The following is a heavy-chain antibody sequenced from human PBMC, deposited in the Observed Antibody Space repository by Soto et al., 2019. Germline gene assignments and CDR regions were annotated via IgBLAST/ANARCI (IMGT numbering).Heavy chain of an antibody. Sequence: SETLSLTYFVSGGSFTSSTYYWVWVRQPPGGGLEWVGSIYYGGRTYYNPSLRGRITISADTSNNQFSLKLNSVTAADTAVYYCLRRGHSSVPTWGQGTLVTVSS. D-gene: IGHD1-26*01. CDR2: IYYGGRT. CDR1: GGSFTSSTYY. V-gene: IGHV4-39*01. J-gene: IGHJ4*02. CDR3: LRRGHSSVPT.